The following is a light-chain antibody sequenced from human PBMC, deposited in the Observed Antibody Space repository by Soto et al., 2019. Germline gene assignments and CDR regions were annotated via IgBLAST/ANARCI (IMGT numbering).Light chain of an antibody. V-gene: IGKV3-15*01. CDR3: QQYNNWPPAT. CDR1: QSVSSN. J-gene: IGKJ2*01. CDR2: GAS. Sequence: EIVRTQSPATLSVSPGERATLSCRASQSVSSNLAWYQQKPGQAPRLLIYGASTRATGIPARFSGSGSGTEFTLTINSLESEDFAVYYCQQYNNWPPATFGQGTKLEIK.